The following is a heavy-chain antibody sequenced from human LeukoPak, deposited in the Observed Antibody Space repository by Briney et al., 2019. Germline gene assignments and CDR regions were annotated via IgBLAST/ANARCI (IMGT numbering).Heavy chain of an antibody. D-gene: IGHD6-13*01. V-gene: IGHV3-11*01. J-gene: IGHJ5*02. Sequence: GGSLRLSCAASGFTFSDYYMSWIRQAPGKGLEWVSYISSSGNTIYYADSVKGRFTISRDNAKNTLYLQMNSLRAEDTAVYYCAKFASSWYLFDPWGQGTLVTVSS. CDR1: GFTFSDYY. CDR2: ISSSGNTI. CDR3: AKFASSWYLFDP.